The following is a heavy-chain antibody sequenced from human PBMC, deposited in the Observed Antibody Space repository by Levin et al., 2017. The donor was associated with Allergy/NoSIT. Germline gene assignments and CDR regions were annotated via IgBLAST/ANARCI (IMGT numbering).Heavy chain of an antibody. CDR3: AKDLGSGWFLDH. CDR2: ISYDGSK. J-gene: IGHJ4*02. D-gene: IGHD6-19*01. Sequence: GESLKISCAASGFTFSTYGMHWVRQAPGKGLEWVAVISYDGSKYADSVKGRFTISRDNSKNTLYLQMNSLRIEDTAVYYCAKDLGSGWFLDHWGQGTLVTVSS. CDR1: GFTFSTYG. V-gene: IGHV3-30*18.